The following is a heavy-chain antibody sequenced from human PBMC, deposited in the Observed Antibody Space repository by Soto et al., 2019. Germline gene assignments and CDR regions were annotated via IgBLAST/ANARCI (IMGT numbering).Heavy chain of an antibody. V-gene: IGHV4-30-4*01. D-gene: IGHD3-9*01. CDR2: IYYSGST. CDR3: ATAGVFRYFDWLSTYEYYFDY. Sequence: SETLSLTCTVSGGSISSGDYYWGGIRQPPGKGLEWIGYIYYSGSTYYNPSLKGRVTISVDTSKNQFSLKLSSVTAADTAVYYCATAGVFRYFDWLSTYEYYFDYWGQGTLVTVSS. CDR1: GGSISSGDYY. J-gene: IGHJ4*02.